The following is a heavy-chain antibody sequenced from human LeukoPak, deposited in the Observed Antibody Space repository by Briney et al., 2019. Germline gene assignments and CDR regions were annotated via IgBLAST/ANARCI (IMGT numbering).Heavy chain of an antibody. V-gene: IGHV1-2*02. CDR3: ARTPLTTVVTLNFDY. J-gene: IGHJ4*02. CDR1: GYTSTGYY. Sequence: ASVKVSCKAPGYTSTGYYMHWVRQAPGQGLEWMGWINPNSGGTNYAQKFQGRVTMTRDTSISTAYMELSRLRSDDTAVYYCARTPLTTVVTLNFDYWGQGALVTVSS. CDR2: INPNSGGT. D-gene: IGHD4-23*01.